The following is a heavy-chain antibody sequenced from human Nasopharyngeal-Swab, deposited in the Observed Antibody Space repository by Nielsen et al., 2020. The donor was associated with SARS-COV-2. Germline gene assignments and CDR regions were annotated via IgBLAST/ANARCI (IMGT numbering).Heavy chain of an antibody. CDR3: ARGGGERLWLSPSSFDN. D-gene: IGHD3-9*01. CDR2: ISDSGTT. J-gene: IGHJ4*02. Sequence: SETLSLTCTVSGGFISRDDWSGSRQSPGQGLEWIGYISDSGTTKYNPSLKRRVSILVGTSKNQLSLKMTSMTAADTAVYYCARGGGERLWLSPSSFDNWGQGTLVTVSS. CDR1: GGFISRDD. V-gene: IGHV4-59*13.